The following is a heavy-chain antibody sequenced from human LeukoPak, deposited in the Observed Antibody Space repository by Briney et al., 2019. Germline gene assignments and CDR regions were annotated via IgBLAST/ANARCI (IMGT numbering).Heavy chain of an antibody. Sequence: GGSLRLSCAASGFTFDDYGMSWVRQAPGKGLEWVSGINWNGGRKGYADSVKGRFTISRDNAKNSLYLQMNSLKAENTALYYCARDRVNDYVWGSSLTDMDVWGKGTTVTVSS. D-gene: IGHD3-16*01. CDR3: ARDRVNDYVWGSSLTDMDV. V-gene: IGHV3-20*04. CDR2: INWNGGRK. J-gene: IGHJ6*03. CDR1: GFTFDDYG.